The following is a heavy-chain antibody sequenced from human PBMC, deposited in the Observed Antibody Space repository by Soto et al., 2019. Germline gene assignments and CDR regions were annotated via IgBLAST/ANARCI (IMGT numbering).Heavy chain of an antibody. V-gene: IGHV3-43*01. CDR3: ASSSSVPRGAFDI. CDR1: GFTFDDYT. J-gene: IGHJ3*02. Sequence: GGSLRLSCVASGFTFDDYTMHWVRQAPGKGLEWVSLISWDGGSTYYADSVKGRFTISRDNSKNSLYLQMNSLRTEDTALYYCASSSSVPRGAFDIWGQGTMVTVSS. D-gene: IGHD6-6*01. CDR2: ISWDGGST.